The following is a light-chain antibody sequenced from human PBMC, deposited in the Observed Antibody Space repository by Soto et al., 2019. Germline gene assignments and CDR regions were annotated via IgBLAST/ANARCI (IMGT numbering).Light chain of an antibody. CDR1: QSLSSSY. Sequence: EIVLTQSPVALSLSPGEGATLSCRASQSLSSSYVAWYQQKVGQPPRLLIYGASNRATGIPDRFSGSWSGTEFTLTISRLEPEDFALYYCQQYGSSAPITFGQGTRLEIK. J-gene: IGKJ5*01. V-gene: IGKV3-20*01. CDR3: QQYGSSAPIT. CDR2: GAS.